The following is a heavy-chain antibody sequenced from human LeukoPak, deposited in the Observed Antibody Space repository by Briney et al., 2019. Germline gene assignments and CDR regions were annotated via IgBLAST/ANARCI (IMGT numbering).Heavy chain of an antibody. Sequence: SETLSLTCTVSGGSISSYYWSWIRQPPGKGLEWIGYIYYSGSTNYNPSLKSRVTISVDTSKNQFSLKLKSVTAADTAVYYCARDRGAAWWYFDLWGRGALVIVSS. D-gene: IGHD3-10*01. CDR3: ARDRGAAWWYFDL. CDR1: GGSISSYY. V-gene: IGHV4-59*01. CDR2: IYYSGST. J-gene: IGHJ2*01.